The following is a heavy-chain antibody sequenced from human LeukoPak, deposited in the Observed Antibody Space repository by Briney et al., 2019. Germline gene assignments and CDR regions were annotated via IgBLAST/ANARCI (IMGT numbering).Heavy chain of an antibody. CDR2: ISSGGTYK. J-gene: IGHJ4*02. CDR1: GFPFSDYT. D-gene: IGHD2-2*03. Sequence: GGSLRLSCAASGFPFSDYTMNWVRQAPGKGLEWVSSISSGGTYKYYADSVKGRFTISRDNSKNTLYLQMNSLGAEDTAVYYCARDGYCSTTPCYGRLDYWGQGTLVTVSS. CDR3: ARDGYCSTTPCYGRLDY. V-gene: IGHV3-21*01.